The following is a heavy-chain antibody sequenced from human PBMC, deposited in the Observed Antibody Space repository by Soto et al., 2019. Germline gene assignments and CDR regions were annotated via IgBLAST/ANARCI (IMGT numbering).Heavy chain of an antibody. J-gene: IGHJ4*02. D-gene: IGHD5-18*01. CDR3: AKDHMDTAIGIDS. CDR2: ISGSGGST. CDR1: GFTFSSYA. V-gene: IGHV3-23*01. Sequence: AGSLTLSCAASGFTFSSYAMSWVRQAPGKGLEWVSAISGSGGSTYYADSVKGRFTISRDNSKNTLYLQMNSLRAEDTAVYYCAKDHMDTAIGIDSWGQGTLVTVSS.